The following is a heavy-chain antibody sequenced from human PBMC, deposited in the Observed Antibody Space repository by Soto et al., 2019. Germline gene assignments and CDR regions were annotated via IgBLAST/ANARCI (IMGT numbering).Heavy chain of an antibody. CDR3: AREGYCTGGSCYPMSYMDV. J-gene: IGHJ6*03. V-gene: IGHV1-18*04. Sequence: ASVKVSCKASGYTFTGYYMHWVRQAPGQGLEWMGRISTYNGNTNYAQKVQGRVTMTTDTSTSTAYMELRSLRSDDTAVYYCAREGYCTGGSCYPMSYMDVWGEGTTVTLSS. D-gene: IGHD2-15*01. CDR2: ISTYNGNT. CDR1: GYTFTGYY.